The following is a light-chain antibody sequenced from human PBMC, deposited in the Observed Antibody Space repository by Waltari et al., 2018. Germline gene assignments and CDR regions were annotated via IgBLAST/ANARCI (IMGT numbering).Light chain of an antibody. CDR2: GNS. J-gene: IGLJ3*02. CDR1: SSNIGAGYD. Sequence: QSVLTQPPSVSGAPGQRVTISCTGSSSNIGAGYDVHGHQQLPGTAPKLLIYGNSNRPSGVPDRFSGSNSGTAASLAITGLQAEDEADYYCQSYDSSLSGPWVFGGGTKLTVL. CDR3: QSYDSSLSGPWV. V-gene: IGLV1-40*01.